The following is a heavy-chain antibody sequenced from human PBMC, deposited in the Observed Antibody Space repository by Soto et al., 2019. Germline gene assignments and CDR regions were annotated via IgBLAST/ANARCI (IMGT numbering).Heavy chain of an antibody. V-gene: IGHV4-39*01. CDR2: IYYSGST. J-gene: IGHJ3*02. Sequence: QLQLQESGPGLVKPSETLSLTCTVSGGSISSSSYYWGWIRQPPGKGLEWIGSIYYSGSTYYNPSLKSRVTISVDTSKNQFSLKLSSVTAADTAVYYCACPRIAVAGDDAFDIWGQGTMVTVSS. CDR3: ACPRIAVAGDDAFDI. CDR1: GGSISSSSYY. D-gene: IGHD6-19*01.